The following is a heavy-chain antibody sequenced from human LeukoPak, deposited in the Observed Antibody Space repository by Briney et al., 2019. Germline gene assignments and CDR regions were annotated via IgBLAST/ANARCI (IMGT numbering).Heavy chain of an antibody. J-gene: IGHJ4*02. Sequence: SETLSLTCTVSGGSISSYDWSWVRQPPGKGLEYIVYIYNSGSTNYKPSLKSRVTMSVDTSKNQFSLKLSSVTAADTAVYYCARVTSVLFDNCSQGTLVTVSS. CDR2: IYNSGST. V-gene: IGHV4-59*01. CDR1: GGSISSYD. CDR3: ARVTSVLFDN. D-gene: IGHD5/OR15-5a*01.